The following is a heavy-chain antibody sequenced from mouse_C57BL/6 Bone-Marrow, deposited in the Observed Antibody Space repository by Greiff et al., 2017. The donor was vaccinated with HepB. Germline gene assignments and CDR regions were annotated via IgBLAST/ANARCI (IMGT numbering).Heavy chain of an antibody. CDR2: ISNLAYSI. V-gene: IGHV5-15*04. D-gene: IGHD1-1*01. J-gene: IGHJ1*03. CDR1: GFTFSDYG. CDR3: ARRSGTTVGAHWYFDV. Sequence: EVMLVESGGGLVQPGGSLKLSCAASGFTFSDYGMAWVRQAPRKGPEWVAFISNLAYSIYYADTVTGRFTISRENAKNTLYLEMSSLRSEDTAMYYCARRSGTTVGAHWYFDVWGTGTTVTVSS.